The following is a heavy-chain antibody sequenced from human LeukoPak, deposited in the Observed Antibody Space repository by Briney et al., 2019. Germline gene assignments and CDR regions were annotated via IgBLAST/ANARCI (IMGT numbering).Heavy chain of an antibody. CDR3: ATALGSGWYVQQFDY. V-gene: IGHV1-24*01. Sequence: ASVTVSCTVSGYTLTELSMHWVRQAPGKGLEWMGGFDPEDGETIYAQKFQGRVTMTEDTSTDTAYMELSSLRSEDTAVYYCATALGSGWYVQQFDYWGQGTLVTVSS. CDR2: FDPEDGET. J-gene: IGHJ4*02. D-gene: IGHD6-19*01. CDR1: GYTLTELS.